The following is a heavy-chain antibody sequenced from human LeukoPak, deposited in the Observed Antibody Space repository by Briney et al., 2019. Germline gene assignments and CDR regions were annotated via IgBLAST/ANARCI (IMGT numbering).Heavy chain of an antibody. V-gene: IGHV1-2*02. CDR1: GYTFTGYY. D-gene: IGHD1-26*01. J-gene: IGHJ4*02. CDR2: IHPNRGDT. Sequence: ASVTVSCKASGYTFTGYYMQWVRQAPGQGLEWMGWIHPNRGDTNYGQNFQGRVTMTRDTSITTAYLELSRLRSDDTAVYYCARDSAQVGATGPFDSWGQGTLVTVSS. CDR3: ARDSAQVGATGPFDS.